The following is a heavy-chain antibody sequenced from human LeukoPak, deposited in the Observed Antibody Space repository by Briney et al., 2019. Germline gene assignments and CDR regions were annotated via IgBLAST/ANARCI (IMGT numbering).Heavy chain of an antibody. CDR3: AKGISADGYNFERGADY. Sequence: PGGSLRLSCAASGFTFSTYVMSWVRRAPGKGLAWVSSIGGDGHVTYYADSVKGRFTISRDNSQHTLFLQMDSLRVEDTAVYYCAKGISADGYNFERGADYWGQGSQVSVSS. CDR2: IGGDGHVT. CDR1: GFTFSTYV. J-gene: IGHJ4*02. V-gene: IGHV3-23*01. D-gene: IGHD5-24*01.